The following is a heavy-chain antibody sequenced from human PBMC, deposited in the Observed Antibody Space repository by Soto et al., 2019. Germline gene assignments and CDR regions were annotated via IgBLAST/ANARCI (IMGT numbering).Heavy chain of an antibody. Sequence: EVQLLESGGGLVQPGGSLRLSCAASGFTFSSYAMSWVRQAPGKGLGWVSSVSGSSGSKSYADSVKGRFTSSRDNSKSTVYLQMNSLRAEDTVVYFCAKDWCSGTTCYCLENWGQGTLVTVSS. CDR1: GFTFSSYA. V-gene: IGHV3-23*01. CDR2: VSGSSGSK. D-gene: IGHD1-7*01. J-gene: IGHJ4*02. CDR3: AKDWCSGTTCYCLEN.